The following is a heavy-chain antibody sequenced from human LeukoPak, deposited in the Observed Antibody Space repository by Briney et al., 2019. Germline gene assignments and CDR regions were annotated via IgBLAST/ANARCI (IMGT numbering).Heavy chain of an antibody. CDR2: IYYSGST. CDR1: GGSFSGYY. CDR3: ARGVTNYNWFDP. V-gene: IGHV4-34*01. J-gene: IGHJ5*02. Sequence: SETLSLTCAVYGGSFSGYYWSWIRQPPGKGLEWIGNIYYSGSTYYNPSLRSRVTISVDTSKNQFSLKLSSVTAADTALYYCARGVTNYNWFDPWGQGTLVTVSS.